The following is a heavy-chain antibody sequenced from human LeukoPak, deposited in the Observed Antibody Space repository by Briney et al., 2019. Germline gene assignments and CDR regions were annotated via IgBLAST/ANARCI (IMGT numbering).Heavy chain of an antibody. CDR3: AKEKGAIRRYFDWLSS. CDR1: GFTFDDYA. CDR2: ISGDGGST. J-gene: IGHJ5*01. V-gene: IGHV3-43*02. D-gene: IGHD3-9*01. Sequence: TGGSLRLSCAASGFTFDDYAMHWVRQAPGKGLEWVSLISGDGGSTYYADSVKGRFTISRDNSKDSLYLQMNSLRTEDTALYYCAKEKGAIRRYFDWLSSWGQGTLVTVSS.